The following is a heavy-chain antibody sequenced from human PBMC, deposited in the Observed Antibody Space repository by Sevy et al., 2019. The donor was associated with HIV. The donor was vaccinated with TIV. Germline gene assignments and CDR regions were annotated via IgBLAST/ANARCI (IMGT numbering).Heavy chain of an antibody. CDR1: GFTFNNAW. V-gene: IGHV3-15*01. D-gene: IGHD2-8*01. CDR2: IKNKPDGGTT. Sequence: GGSLRLSCAASGFTFNNAWMSWVRQAPGKGLEWIGRIKNKPDGGTTDYAAPVKGRFTISRDDSKNTLYLQMHSLKTEDTAVYYCCTEGNVLLAEGWGHWFDPWGQGTLVTVSS. J-gene: IGHJ5*02. CDR3: CTEGNVLLAEGWGHWFDP.